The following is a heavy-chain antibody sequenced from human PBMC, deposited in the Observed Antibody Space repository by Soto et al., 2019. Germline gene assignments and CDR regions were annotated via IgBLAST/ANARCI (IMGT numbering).Heavy chain of an antibody. CDR2: IYSAGST. CDR1: GRTGSSSY. J-gene: IGHJ4*02. CDR3: ARAREQEYSSAIFFDI. Sequence: GGSLRLSCAASGRTGSSSYMSWVRHAPGKGLQWVSVIYSAGSTYYANSVKGRFTISRDISTNMVDLQMSSLTDEDTAVYYCARAREQEYSSAIFFDIWGQGGLVNVS. V-gene: IGHV3-53*01. D-gene: IGHD5-18*01.